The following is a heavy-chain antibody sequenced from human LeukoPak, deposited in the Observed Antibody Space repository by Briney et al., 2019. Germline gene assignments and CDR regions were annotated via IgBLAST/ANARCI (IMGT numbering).Heavy chain of an antibody. J-gene: IGHJ4*02. CDR2: INPNSGGT. CDR1: GYTFTGYY. CDR3: ARSGELYFHLDY. D-gene: IGHD3-10*01. V-gene: IGHV1-2*02. Sequence: ASVKVSCKASGYTFTGYYMHWVRQAPGQGLEWMGWINPNSGGTNYAQKFQGRVTMTRDTSISTAYMELSRLRSDDTAMYYCARSGELYFHLDYWGQGSLVSVSS.